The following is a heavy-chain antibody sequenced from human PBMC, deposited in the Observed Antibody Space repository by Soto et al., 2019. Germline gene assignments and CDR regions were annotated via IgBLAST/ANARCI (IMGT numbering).Heavy chain of an antibody. J-gene: IGHJ1*01. CDR1: GFTFSNAW. CDR3: ATRPTFSYVGQEKYLQH. Sequence: EVQLVESGGGLVKPGGSLRLSCAASGFTFSNAWLSWVRQAPGKGLDWVGRIKSKTAGGTTDYAAPVKGRFTISRDDSKNTLYLQMNSLKTEDTAVYYCATRPTFSYVGQEKYLQHWGQGTLVTVSS. D-gene: IGHD3-16*01. V-gene: IGHV3-15*01. CDR2: IKSKTAGGTT.